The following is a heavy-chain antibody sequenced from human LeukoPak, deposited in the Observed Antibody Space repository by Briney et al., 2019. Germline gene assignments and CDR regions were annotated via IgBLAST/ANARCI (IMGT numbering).Heavy chain of an antibody. CDR2: ISSSSSYI. Sequence: PGGSLRLSCAASGFTFSSYSMTWVRQAPGKGLEWVSSISSSSSYIYYADSVKGRFTISRDNAKNSLHLQMNSLRAEDTAVYYCASPKGDSSGWYGGGYWGQGTLVTVSS. V-gene: IGHV3-21*01. CDR3: ASPKGDSSGWYGGGY. CDR1: GFTFSSYS. D-gene: IGHD6-19*01. J-gene: IGHJ4*02.